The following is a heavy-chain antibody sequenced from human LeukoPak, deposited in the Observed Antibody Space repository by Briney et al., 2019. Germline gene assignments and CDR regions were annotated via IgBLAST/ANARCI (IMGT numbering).Heavy chain of an antibody. J-gene: IGHJ6*02. CDR1: GFTFSSYA. D-gene: IGHD6-13*01. Sequence: GGSLRLSCAASGFTFSSYAMHWVRQAPGKGLEWVAVISYDGSNKYYADSVKGRFTISRDNSKNTLYLQMNSLRAEDTAVYYCAKDNRRGAYSSSWYSLSYYYYGMDVWGQGTTVTVSS. CDR3: AKDNRRGAYSSSWYSLSYYYYGMDV. CDR2: ISYDGSNK. V-gene: IGHV3-30*04.